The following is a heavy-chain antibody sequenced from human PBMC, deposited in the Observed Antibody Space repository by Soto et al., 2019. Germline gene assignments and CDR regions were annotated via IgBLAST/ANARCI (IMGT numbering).Heavy chain of an antibody. Sequence: GASVKVSCKASGGTFSSYTISWVRQAPGQGLEWMGRIIPILGIANYAQKFQGRVTITADKSTSTAYMELSSLRSEDTAVYYCARNTYSNYYYYYMDVCGKGTTVTVSS. D-gene: IGHD4-4*01. CDR3: ARNTYSNYYYYYMDV. CDR2: IIPILGIA. CDR1: GGTFSSYT. V-gene: IGHV1-69*02. J-gene: IGHJ6*03.